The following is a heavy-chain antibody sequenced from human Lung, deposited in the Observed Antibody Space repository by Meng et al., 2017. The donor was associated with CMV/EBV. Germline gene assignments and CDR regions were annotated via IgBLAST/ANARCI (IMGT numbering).Heavy chain of an antibody. V-gene: IGHV3-9*01. J-gene: IGHJ4*01. D-gene: IGHD1-26*01. CDR2: ISCNSGIR. CDR1: GFTFDDYA. CDR3: ARDSQVGTAPFDY. Sequence: SLKISCAASGFTFDDYAMNWVRQAPGKGLEWVSSISCNSGIRDYADSVKGRFTIPRDNAQNTLYLQMNSLRAEDTAVYYCARDSQVGTAPFDYWGQGTVVTVSS.